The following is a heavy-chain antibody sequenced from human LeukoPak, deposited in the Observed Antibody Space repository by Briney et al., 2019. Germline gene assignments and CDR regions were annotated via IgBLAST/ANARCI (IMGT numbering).Heavy chain of an antibody. Sequence: GGSLRLSCAASGLTFSNYWMDWVRQAPGKGLEWVASINHNGNVNYYVDSVKGRFTISRDNAKNSLYLQMSNLRAEDTAVYFCARGGGLDVWGQGATVTVSS. CDR2: INHNGNVN. CDR3: ARGGGLDV. CDR1: GLTFSNYW. V-gene: IGHV3-7*03. J-gene: IGHJ6*02. D-gene: IGHD3-16*01.